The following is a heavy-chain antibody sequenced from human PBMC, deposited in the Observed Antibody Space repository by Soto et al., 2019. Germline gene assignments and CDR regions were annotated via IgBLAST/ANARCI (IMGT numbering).Heavy chain of an antibody. J-gene: IGHJ3*02. CDR3: ARDWSAGTLYGAFDI. CDR1: GGTFSDYT. D-gene: IGHD3-3*01. CDR2: IIPMIGAT. Sequence: QVQLVQSGSEVKKPGSSVKVSCKASGGTFSDYTMSWLRQAPGRGLEWMGGIIPMIGATNNAEKLKGRLTITADTSTGTVYMERNSLRSDDTAVYYCARDWSAGTLYGAFDIWGQGTEVTVAP. V-gene: IGHV1-69*06.